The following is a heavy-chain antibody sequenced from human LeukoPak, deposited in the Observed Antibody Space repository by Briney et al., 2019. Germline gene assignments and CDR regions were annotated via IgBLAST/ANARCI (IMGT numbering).Heavy chain of an antibody. Sequence: MTGGSLRLSCAASGFTFSSYSMNWVRQAPGKGLEWVSSISSSSSYIYYADSVKGRFTISRDNAKNSLYLQMNSLRAEDTAVYYCARDPSDYGYMDVWGKGTTVTVSS. CDR2: ISSSSSYI. CDR3: ARDPSDYGYMDV. V-gene: IGHV3-21*06. J-gene: IGHJ6*03. CDR1: GFTFSSYS. D-gene: IGHD3-16*01.